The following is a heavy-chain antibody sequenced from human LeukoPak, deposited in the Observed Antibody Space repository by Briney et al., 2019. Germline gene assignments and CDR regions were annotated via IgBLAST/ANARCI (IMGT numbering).Heavy chain of an antibody. CDR2: ISSSSSYI. CDR1: GFTFSSYS. D-gene: IGHD6-19*01. CDR3: ARDSSGFSWFDP. J-gene: IGHJ5*02. V-gene: IGHV3-21*01. Sequence: PGGSLRLSCAASGFTFSSYSMNWVRQAPGKGLEWVSSISSSSSYIYYADSVKGRFTISRDNAKNSLYLQMNSLRAEDTAVYYCARDSSGFSWFDPWGQGTLVTVSS.